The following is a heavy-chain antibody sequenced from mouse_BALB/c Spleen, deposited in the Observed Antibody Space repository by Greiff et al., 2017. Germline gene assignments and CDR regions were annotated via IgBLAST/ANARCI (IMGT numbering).Heavy chain of an antibody. D-gene: IGHD1-1*01. V-gene: IGHV1-80*01. Sequence: VQLQQSGAELVRPGSSVKISCKASGYAFSSYWMNWVKQRPGQGLEWIGQIYPGEGDTNYNGKFKGKATLTADKSSSTAYMQLSSLTSEDSAVYFCARNNYGSSGDYFDYWGQGTTLTVSS. CDR3: ARNNYGSSGDYFDY. J-gene: IGHJ2*01. CDR2: IYPGEGDT. CDR1: GYAFSSYW.